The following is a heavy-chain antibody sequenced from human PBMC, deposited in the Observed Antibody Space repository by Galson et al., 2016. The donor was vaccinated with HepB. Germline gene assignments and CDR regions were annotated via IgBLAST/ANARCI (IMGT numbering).Heavy chain of an antibody. J-gene: IGHJ3*02. CDR1: GFTFSRYG. Sequence: SLRLSCAGSGFTFSRYGMTWVRQAPGKGLEDISSISMSGNSRDYAASVKGRFTISRDISKSTLFLQMNSLRAEDTAVYYCAIVGGSSYGLRSDPLDIWGQGTMVTVSS. V-gene: IGHV3-23*01. CDR3: AIVGGSSYGLRSDPLDI. D-gene: IGHD5-18*01. CDR2: ISMSGNSR.